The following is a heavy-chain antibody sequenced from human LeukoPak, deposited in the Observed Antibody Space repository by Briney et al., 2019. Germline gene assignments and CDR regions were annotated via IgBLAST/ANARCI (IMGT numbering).Heavy chain of an antibody. CDR2: IYPGDSDT. Sequence: GESLKISCKASGYSFTTYWIGWVRQMPGKGLEWMGIIYPGDSDTRYSPSFQGQVTISADKSISTAYLQWSSLKASDTAMYYCARSDLDYYESSGYFFDAFDIWGQGTMVTVSS. CDR3: ARSDLDYYESSGYFFDAFDI. CDR1: GYSFTTYW. V-gene: IGHV5-51*01. D-gene: IGHD3-22*01. J-gene: IGHJ3*02.